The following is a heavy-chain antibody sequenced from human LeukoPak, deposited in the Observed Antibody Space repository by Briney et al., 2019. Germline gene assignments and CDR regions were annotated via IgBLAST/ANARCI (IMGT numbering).Heavy chain of an antibody. CDR2: IKPDGGEK. D-gene: IGHD4-11*01. CDR3: AREDHSNYNY. Sequence: GGSLRLSCAASGFSFSSYWMSWVRQAPGKGPEWVANIKPDGGEKYYVDSVKGRFIIFRDNAKNSLYLQMNSLRVEDTAVYYCAREDHSNYNYWGQGTLVTVSS. J-gene: IGHJ4*02. V-gene: IGHV3-7*01. CDR1: GFSFSSYW.